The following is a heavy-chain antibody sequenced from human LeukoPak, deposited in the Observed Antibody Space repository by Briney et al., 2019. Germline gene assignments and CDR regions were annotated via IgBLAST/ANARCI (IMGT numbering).Heavy chain of an antibody. Sequence: SETLSLTCTVSGGSVNSDSYYWSWIRQPPGKGLEYIGYFYYSGSTNYNPSLKSRVIISVATSKNQFSLKLSSVTAADTAVYYCARLYCTRTSCYVDYWGQGTLVTVS. V-gene: IGHV4-61*01. CDR3: ARLYCTRTSCYVDY. CDR1: GGSVNSDSYY. D-gene: IGHD2-2*01. CDR2: FYYSGST. J-gene: IGHJ4*02.